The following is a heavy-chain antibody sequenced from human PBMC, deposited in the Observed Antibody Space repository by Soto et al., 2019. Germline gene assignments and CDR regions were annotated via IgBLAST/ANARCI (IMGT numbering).Heavy chain of an antibody. CDR2: ISGSGGST. Sequence: EVQLLESGGGLVQPGGSLRLSCAASGFTFSSYAMSWVRQAPGKGLEWVSAISGSGGSTYYADSVKGRFTISRDNSKNTLYLQMNSLRAEDTAVYYCAKAIEVRWFGELLPHFDYWGQGTLVTVSS. J-gene: IGHJ4*02. V-gene: IGHV3-23*01. CDR1: GFTFSSYA. D-gene: IGHD3-10*01. CDR3: AKAIEVRWFGELLPHFDY.